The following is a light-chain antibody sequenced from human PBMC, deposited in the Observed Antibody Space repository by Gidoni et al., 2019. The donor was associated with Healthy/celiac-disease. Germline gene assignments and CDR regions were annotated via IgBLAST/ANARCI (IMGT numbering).Light chain of an antibody. CDR1: QSVLYSSNNKNY. CDR2: WAS. CDR3: QQYYSSGFT. V-gene: IGKV4-1*01. J-gene: IGKJ3*01. Sequence: DIVMTQSPDSLAVSLGERATINCKSSQSVLYSSNNKNYLAWYQQKPGQPPKLLIYWASTRESGVPDRFSGSGSGTDFTLTISSLQAEDVAVYYCQQYYSSGFTFGPGTKVEIK.